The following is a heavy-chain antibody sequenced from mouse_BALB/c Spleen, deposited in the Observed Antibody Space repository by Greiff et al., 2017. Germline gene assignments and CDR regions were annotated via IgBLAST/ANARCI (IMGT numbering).Heavy chain of an antibody. CDR3: ARDRYYGSKAMDY. J-gene: IGHJ4*01. CDR1: GFTFSDYY. CDR2: ISDGGSYT. D-gene: IGHD1-1*01. V-gene: IGHV5-4*02. Sequence: EVQVVESGGGLVKPGGSLKLSCAASGFTFSDYYMYWVRQTPEKRLEWVATISDGGSYTYYPDSVKGRFTISRDNAKNNLYLQMSSLKSEDTAMYYCARDRYYGSKAMDYWGQGTSVTVSS.